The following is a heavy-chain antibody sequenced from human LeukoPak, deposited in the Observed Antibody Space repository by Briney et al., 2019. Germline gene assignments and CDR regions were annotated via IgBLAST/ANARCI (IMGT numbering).Heavy chain of an antibody. CDR1: GYTFTGYY. CDR3: ARDSRSSTGSGTDY. J-gene: IGHJ4*02. V-gene: IGHV1-2*02. Sequence: ASVKVSCKASGYTFTGYYMHWVRQAPGQGPEWMGWINPNSGGTNYAQKFQGRVTMTRDTSISTAYMKLSRLRSDDTAVYYCARDSRSSTGSGTDYWGQGTLVTVSS. CDR2: INPNSGGT. D-gene: IGHD3-10*01.